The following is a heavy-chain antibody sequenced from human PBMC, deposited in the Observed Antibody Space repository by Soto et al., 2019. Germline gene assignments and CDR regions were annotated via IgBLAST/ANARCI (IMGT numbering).Heavy chain of an antibody. J-gene: IGHJ6*02. V-gene: IGHV3-30*18. D-gene: IGHD3-22*01. Sequence: QVQLVESGGGVVQPGRSLRLSCAASGFTFSSYGMHWVRQAPGKGLEWVAVISYDGSNKYYADSVKGRFTIYRDNTKNTLYLQMNSLRAEVWAVYYCAKDAYAHSRYYYYYGMDVWGQGTTVTVSS. CDR2: ISYDGSNK. CDR3: AKDAYAHSRYYYYYGMDV. CDR1: GFTFSSYG.